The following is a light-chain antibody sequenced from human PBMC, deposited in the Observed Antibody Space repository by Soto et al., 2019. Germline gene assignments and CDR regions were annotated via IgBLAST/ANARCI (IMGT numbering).Light chain of an antibody. J-gene: IGKJ5*01. CDR1: QDIGSW. Sequence: DIQMTQSPSSVSASVGDRVTITCRASQDIGSWLAWYQQKPGKAPDLLIYGASSLQSGVPSRFYGSGSGTDFTLTISSLQPEDSATYYCQQGGSFPITFGQGTRLEIK. CDR2: GAS. V-gene: IGKV1-12*01. CDR3: QQGGSFPIT.